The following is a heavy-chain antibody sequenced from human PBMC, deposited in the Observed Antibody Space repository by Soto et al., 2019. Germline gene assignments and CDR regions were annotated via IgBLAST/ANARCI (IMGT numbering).Heavy chain of an antibody. CDR1: GGTFSSYT. V-gene: IGHV1-69*02. CDR3: ARGAMPVYYMDV. D-gene: IGHD1-26*01. CDR2: IIPILGIA. Sequence: GASVKVSCKASGGTFSSYTISWVRQAPGQGLEWMGRIIPILGIANYAQKFQGRVTITADKSTSTAYMELSSLRSEDTAVYYCARGAMPVYYMDVWGKGTTVTVSS. J-gene: IGHJ6*03.